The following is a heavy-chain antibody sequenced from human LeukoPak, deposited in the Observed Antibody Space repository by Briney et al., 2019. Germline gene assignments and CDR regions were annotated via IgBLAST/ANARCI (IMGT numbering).Heavy chain of an antibody. J-gene: IGHJ4*02. Sequence: GGSLRLSCAASGFTVGSNYMSWVRQAPGKGLEWVSVLYSSGTTYYADSVKGRFTISRDNSKNTLYLQMNSLRAEDTAVYYCAKDRYGDYHYYFDYWGQGTLVTVSS. CDR2: LYSSGTT. V-gene: IGHV3-53*01. CDR1: GFTVGSNY. CDR3: AKDRYGDYHYYFDY. D-gene: IGHD4-17*01.